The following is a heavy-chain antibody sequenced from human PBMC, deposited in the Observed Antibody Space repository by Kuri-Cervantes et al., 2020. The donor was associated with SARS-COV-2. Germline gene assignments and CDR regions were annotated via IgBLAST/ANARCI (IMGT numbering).Heavy chain of an antibody. V-gene: IGHV3-66*01. D-gene: IGHD3-3*01. J-gene: IGHJ6*02. CDR3: ARSPYDFWSGYYTGYYYYYGMVV. Sequence: GESLKISCAASGFTVSSNYMGWVRQAPGKGLEWVSVIYSGGSTYYADSVKGRFTISRDNYRNSLYLQMNSLRAEDTAVYYCARSPYDFWSGYYTGYYYYYGMVVWGQGTTVTVSS. CDR1: GFTVSSNY. CDR2: IYSGGST.